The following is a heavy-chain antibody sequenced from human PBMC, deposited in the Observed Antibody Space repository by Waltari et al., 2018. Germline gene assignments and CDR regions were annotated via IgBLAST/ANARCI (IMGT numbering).Heavy chain of an antibody. CDR1: GGSFSGYY. CDR2: INHSGST. CDR3: AKDYGATLRGWFDP. D-gene: IGHD4-17*01. Sequence: QVQLQQWGAGLLKPSETLSLTCAVYGGSFSGYYWSWIRQPPGKGLGWIGEINHSGSTNYNPYPKRHSSISVGTSKNQFSLKLRSVTAADTAVYYCAKDYGATLRGWFDPWGQGNLVIVSS. J-gene: IGHJ5*02. V-gene: IGHV4-34*01.